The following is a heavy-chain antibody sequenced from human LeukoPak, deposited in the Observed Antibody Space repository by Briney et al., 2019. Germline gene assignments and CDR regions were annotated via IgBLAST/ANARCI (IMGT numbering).Heavy chain of an antibody. Sequence: GGSLRLSCAASGFTFSSYAMSWVRQAPGKGLEWVSAISGSGGSTYYADSVKGRFTISRDNSKNTLYLQMNSLRAEDTAVYYCAKDKLAVGRYSSSWYVLAGIIDYWGQGTLVTVSS. J-gene: IGHJ4*02. D-gene: IGHD6-13*01. V-gene: IGHV3-23*01. CDR1: GFTFSSYA. CDR2: ISGSGGST. CDR3: AKDKLAVGRYSSSWYVLAGIIDY.